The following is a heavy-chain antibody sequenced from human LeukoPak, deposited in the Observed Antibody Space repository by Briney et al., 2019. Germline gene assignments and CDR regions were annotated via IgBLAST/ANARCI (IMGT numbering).Heavy chain of an antibody. Sequence: SQTLSLTCAVSGGSISSGGYSWSWIRQPPGKGLEWIGYIYYSGSTYYNPSLKSRVTISVDTSKNQFSLKLSSVTAADTAVYYCARDPGVVPLGLSVLYYGMDVWGQGTTVTVSS. D-gene: IGHD2-2*01. V-gene: IGHV4-31*11. CDR3: ARDPGVVPLGLSVLYYGMDV. CDR2: IYYSGST. J-gene: IGHJ6*02. CDR1: GGSISSGGYS.